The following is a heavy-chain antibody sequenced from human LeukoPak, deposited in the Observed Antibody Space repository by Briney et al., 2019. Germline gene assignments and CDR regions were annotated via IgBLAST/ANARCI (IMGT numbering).Heavy chain of an antibody. CDR2: IYYSGST. J-gene: IGHJ5*02. CDR1: GGSISSSSYY. V-gene: IGHV4-39*07. CDR3: AGANLYSYGFWFDP. Sequence: SETLSLTCTVSGGSISSSSYYWGWIRQPPGKGLEWIGSIYYSGSTNYNPSLKSRVTISVDTSKNQFSLKLSSVTAADTAVYYCAGANLYSYGFWFDPWGQGTLVTVSS. D-gene: IGHD5-18*01.